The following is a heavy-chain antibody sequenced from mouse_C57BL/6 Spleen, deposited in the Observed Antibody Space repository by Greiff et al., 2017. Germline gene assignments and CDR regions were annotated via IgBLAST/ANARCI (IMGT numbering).Heavy chain of an antibody. Sequence: VQLQQSGPGLVAPSQSLSITCTVSGFSLTSYGVHWVRQPPGKGLEWLVVIWSDGSTTYNSALKSRLSISKDNSKSQVFLKMNSLQTDDTAMYYCARHDYDGYYGAMDYWGQGTSVTVSS. CDR2: IWSDGST. V-gene: IGHV2-6-1*01. CDR3: ARHDYDGYYGAMDY. J-gene: IGHJ4*01. D-gene: IGHD2-3*01. CDR1: GFSLTSYG.